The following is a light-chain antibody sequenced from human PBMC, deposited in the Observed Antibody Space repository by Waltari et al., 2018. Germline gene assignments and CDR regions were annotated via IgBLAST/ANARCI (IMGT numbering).Light chain of an antibody. Sequence: IQLTQSPSSLSASVGDRVTISCRASHDISSHLAWYQQKPGKAPTLLIYPASTLESGGPSRFSGSGSGTEFTLTITSLQPEDFATYFCQDLHDYPVFGPGTKVDIK. V-gene: IGKV1-9*01. J-gene: IGKJ3*01. CDR1: HDISSH. CDR2: PAS. CDR3: QDLHDYPV.